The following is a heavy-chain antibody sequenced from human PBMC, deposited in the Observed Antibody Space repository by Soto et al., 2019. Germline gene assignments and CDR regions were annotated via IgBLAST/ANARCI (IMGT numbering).Heavy chain of an antibody. CDR3: ARSIRGPRRFNGMDV. CDR2: IERDDDDK. D-gene: IGHD1-20*01. V-gene: IGHV2-70*13. J-gene: IGHJ6*02. CDR1: GFSLTSPGMC. Sequence: SGPTLVNPTETLTLTCTFSGFSLTSPGMCVSWIRQPPGKALEWLALIERDDDDKYYSTSLKTTLTTSKDTRKNQVVLTMANMDPADTGTYYCARSIRGPRRFNGMDVWGQGTTVTVSS.